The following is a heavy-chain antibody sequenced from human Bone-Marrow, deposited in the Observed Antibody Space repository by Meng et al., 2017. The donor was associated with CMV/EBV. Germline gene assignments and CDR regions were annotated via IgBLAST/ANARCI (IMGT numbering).Heavy chain of an antibody. Sequence: GESLKISCADSGFTFSSYSMNWVRQAPGKGLEWVSSISSSSSYIYYADSVKGRFTISRDNAKNSLYLQMNSLRAEDTAVYYCARDLRYSSGWYVDYYYYGMDVWGQGTTVTVSS. CDR2: ISSSSSYI. D-gene: IGHD6-19*01. V-gene: IGHV3-21*01. J-gene: IGHJ6*02. CDR3: ARDLRYSSGWYVDYYYYGMDV. CDR1: GFTFSSYS.